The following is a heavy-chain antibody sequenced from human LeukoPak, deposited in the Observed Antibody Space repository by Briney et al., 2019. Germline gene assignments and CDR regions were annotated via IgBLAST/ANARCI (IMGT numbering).Heavy chain of an antibody. J-gene: IGHJ4*02. CDR2: INPNSGGT. D-gene: IGHD1-14*01. CDR1: GYTFTSYA. CDR3: ARWQINLYYFDY. Sequence: ASVKVSCKASGYTFTSYAMNWVRQAPGQGLEWMGWINPNSGGTNYAQKFRGRVTMTRDTSISTAYMELSRLRSDDTAVYYCARWQINLYYFDYWGQGTLVTVSS. V-gene: IGHV1-2*02.